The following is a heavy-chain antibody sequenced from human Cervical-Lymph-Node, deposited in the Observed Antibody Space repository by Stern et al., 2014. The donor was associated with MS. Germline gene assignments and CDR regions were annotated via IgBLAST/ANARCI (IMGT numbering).Heavy chain of an antibody. J-gene: IGHJ4*02. CDR1: GFPFSTYS. CDR3: ARVGGYNSAPLDY. D-gene: IGHD6-25*01. Sequence: EVQLVESGGGLVKPGGSLRLSCAASGFPFSTYSMNWVRQAPGKGLEWVSSISSRSTYIYYADSVKGRFTISRDNAKNSLFLQMNSLRVEDTAVYFCARVGGYNSAPLDYWGQGTLVTVSS. CDR2: ISSRSTYI. V-gene: IGHV3-21*01.